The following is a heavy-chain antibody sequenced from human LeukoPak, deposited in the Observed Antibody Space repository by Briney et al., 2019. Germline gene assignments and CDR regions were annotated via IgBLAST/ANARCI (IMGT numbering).Heavy chain of an antibody. CDR3: TTGERRFDSSGYYPYYFDY. CDR2: IKSKTDDGAT. J-gene: IGHJ4*02. CDR1: GLTFSNAW. V-gene: IGHV3-15*01. Sequence: GGSLRLSCAASGLTFSNAWMTWVRQAPGKGLEWVGRIKSKTDDGATDYAAPVKGRFTISRDDSKNTLYLQMNSLKTEDTAVYYCTTGERRFDSSGYYPYYFDYWGRGTLVTVSS. D-gene: IGHD3-22*01.